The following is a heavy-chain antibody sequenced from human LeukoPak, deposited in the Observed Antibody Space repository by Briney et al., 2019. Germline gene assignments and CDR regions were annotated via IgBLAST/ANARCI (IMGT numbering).Heavy chain of an antibody. CDR1: GFTFSSYG. J-gene: IGHJ3*02. V-gene: IGHV3-30*18. CDR3: AKPYAMIDAFDI. D-gene: IGHD3-22*01. Sequence: GGSLRLSCAASGFTFSSYGMHWVRQAPGKGLEWVAVISYDGSNKYYADSVKGRFTISRDNSKNTLYLQMNSLRAEDTAVYYCAKPYAMIDAFDIWGQGAMVTVSS. CDR2: ISYDGSNK.